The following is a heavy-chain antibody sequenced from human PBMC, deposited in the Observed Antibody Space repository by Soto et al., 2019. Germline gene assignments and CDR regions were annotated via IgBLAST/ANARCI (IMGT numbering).Heavy chain of an antibody. J-gene: IGHJ3*02. CDR3: AGNDDRGEFIIVLDI. D-gene: IGHD1-1*01. V-gene: IGHV4-39*01. CDR1: GGSISSSSNF. Sequence: SEPLSHTCTVSGGSISSSSNFCGWIRQPPGKGPEWIGSISYSGSTYYNPSLKSRITISVDTSKNQFSLKVTSVTATDTAVYYFAGNDDRGEFIIVLDIWGKGTMVPVSS. CDR2: ISYSGST.